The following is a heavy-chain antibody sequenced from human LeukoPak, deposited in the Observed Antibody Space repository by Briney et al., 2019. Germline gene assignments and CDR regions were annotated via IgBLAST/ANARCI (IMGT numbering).Heavy chain of an antibody. J-gene: IGHJ6*02. V-gene: IGHV1-46*01. CDR3: ARAITVYYYYGMDV. CDR1: GYTFTGYY. D-gene: IGHD3-10*01. Sequence: ASVKVSCKASGYTFTGYYMHWVRQAPGQGLEWMGIINPSGGSTSYAQKFQGRVTITADESTSTAYMELSSLRSEDTAVYYCARAITVYYYYGMDVWGQGTTVTVSS. CDR2: INPSGGST.